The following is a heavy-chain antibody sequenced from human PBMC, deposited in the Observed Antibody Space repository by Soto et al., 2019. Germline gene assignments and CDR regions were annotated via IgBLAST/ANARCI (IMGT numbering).Heavy chain of an antibody. CDR1: GFTFSNAW. V-gene: IGHV3-15*01. CDR2: IKSKTDGGTT. J-gene: IGHJ4*02. D-gene: IGHD3-22*01. CDR3: TTEVYYYDSSGYYYVSHLYDY. Sequence: GGSLRLSCAASGFTFSNAWMSWVRQAPGKGLEWVGRIKSKTDGGTTDYAAPVKGRFTISRDDSKNTLYLQMNSLKTEDTAVYYCTTEVYYYDSSGYYYVSHLYDYWGQGTLVTVS.